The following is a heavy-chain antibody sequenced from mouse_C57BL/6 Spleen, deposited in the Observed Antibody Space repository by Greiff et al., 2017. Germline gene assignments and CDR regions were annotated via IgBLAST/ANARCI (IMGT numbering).Heavy chain of an antibody. V-gene: IGHV3-6*01. Sequence: EVKLVESGPGLVKPSQSLSLTCSVTGYSITSGYYWNWIRQFPGNKLEWMGYISYDGSNNYNPSLKNRISITRDTSKNQFFLKLNSVTTEDTATYYCASPLYYGSSSWFAYWGQGTLVTVSA. CDR1: GYSITSGYY. CDR3: ASPLYYGSSSWFAY. CDR2: ISYDGSN. D-gene: IGHD1-1*01. J-gene: IGHJ3*01.